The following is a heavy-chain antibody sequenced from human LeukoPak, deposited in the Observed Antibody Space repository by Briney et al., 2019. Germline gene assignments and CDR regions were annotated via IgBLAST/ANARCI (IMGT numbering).Heavy chain of an antibody. D-gene: IGHD3-3*01. Sequence: GGSLRLSCAASGFTFSSYAMSWVRQAPGKGLEWVSAISGSGGSTYYADSVKGRFTISRDNSKTTLYLQMNSLRAEDTAVYYCAKDLNRFLEWLYYMDVWGKGTTVTVSS. CDR2: ISGSGGST. CDR3: AKDLNRFLEWLYYMDV. J-gene: IGHJ6*03. V-gene: IGHV3-23*01. CDR1: GFTFSSYA.